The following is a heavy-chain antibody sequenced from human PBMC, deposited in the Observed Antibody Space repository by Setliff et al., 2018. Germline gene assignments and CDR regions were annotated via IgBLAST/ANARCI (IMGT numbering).Heavy chain of an antibody. CDR3: VRMTGFQYIDV. CDR1: GDSISSRPFY. J-gene: IGHJ6*03. D-gene: IGHD3-3*01. Sequence: SETLSLTCTVSGDSISSRPFYWGWFRQPAGKELEWIGQIYTSWSTIYNPSLKSRVTILLDTSKNQFSLTLTSVTAADTAVYYCVRMTGFQYIDVWGKGTTVTV. CDR2: IYTSWST. V-gene: IGHV4-61*09.